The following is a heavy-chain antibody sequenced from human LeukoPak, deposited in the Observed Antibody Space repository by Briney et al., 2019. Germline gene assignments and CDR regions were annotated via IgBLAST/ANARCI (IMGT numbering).Heavy chain of an antibody. J-gene: IGHJ4*02. CDR2: INHSGST. CDR1: GGSFSGYY. CDR3: ARRGYGSGSYYSDY. V-gene: IGHV4-34*01. D-gene: IGHD3-10*01. Sequence: SGTLSLTCAVYGGSFSGYYWSWIRQPPGKGLEWIGEINHSGSTNYNPSLKSRVTISVDTSKNQFSLKLSSVTAADTAVYYCARRGYGSGSYYSDYWGQGTLATVSS.